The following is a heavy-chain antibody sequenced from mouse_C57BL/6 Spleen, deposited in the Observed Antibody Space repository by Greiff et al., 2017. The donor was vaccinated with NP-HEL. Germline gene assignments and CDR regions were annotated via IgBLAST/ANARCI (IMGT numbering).Heavy chain of an antibody. J-gene: IGHJ1*03. V-gene: IGHV5-6*01. CDR3: ARPPVYGSSPYWYFDV. D-gene: IGHD1-1*01. CDR2: ISSGGSYT. Sequence: DVHLVESGGDLVKPGGSLKLSCAASGFTFSSYGMSWVRQTPDKRLEWVATISSGGSYTYYPDSVKGRFTISRDNAKNTLYLQMSSLKSEDTAMYYCARPPVYGSSPYWYFDVWGTGTTVTVSS. CDR1: GFTFSSYG.